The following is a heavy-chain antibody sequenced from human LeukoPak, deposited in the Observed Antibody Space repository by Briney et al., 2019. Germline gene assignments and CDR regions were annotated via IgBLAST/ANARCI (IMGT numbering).Heavy chain of an antibody. V-gene: IGHV3-7*01. CDR2: IKQDGSEK. CDR1: GLTFSSYW. CDR3: ARDTGYYYDSSGYLEYYFDY. D-gene: IGHD3-22*01. Sequence: TGGSLRLSCAASGLTFSSYWMSWVRQAPGKGLEWVANIKQDGSEKYYVDSVKGRFTISRDNAKNSLYLQMNSLRAEDTAVYYCARDTGYYYDSSGYLEYYFDYWGQGTLVTVSS. J-gene: IGHJ4*02.